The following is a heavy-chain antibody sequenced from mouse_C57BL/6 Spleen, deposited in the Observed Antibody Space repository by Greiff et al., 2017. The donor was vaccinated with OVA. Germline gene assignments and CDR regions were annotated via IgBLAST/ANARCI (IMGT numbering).Heavy chain of an antibody. D-gene: IGHD1-1*01. CDR1: GFTFSDYG. CDR2: ISSGSSTI. Sequence: EVQGVESGGGLVKPGGSLKLSCAASGFTFSDYGMHWVRQAPEQGLEWVAYISSGSSTIYYADTVKGRFTISRDTATNTLFLQMTSLRSEDTAMYYCARRITTVVATDAMDYWGQGTSVTVSS. CDR3: ARRITTVVATDAMDY. J-gene: IGHJ4*01. V-gene: IGHV5-17*01.